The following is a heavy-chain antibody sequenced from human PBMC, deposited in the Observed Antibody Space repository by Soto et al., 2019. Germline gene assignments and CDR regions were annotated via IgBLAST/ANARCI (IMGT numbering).Heavy chain of an antibody. CDR2: ISAYNGNT. Sequence: QVQLVQSGAEVKKPGASVKVSCKASGYTFTSYGISWVRQAPGQGLEWMGWISAYNGNTNYAQKLQGRVTMTTDTSTSTAYMELRSLRSDDTAVYFCARSAEVRDRPYYYYGMDVWGQGTTVTVPS. CDR3: ARSAEVRDRPYYYYGMDV. V-gene: IGHV1-18*01. CDR1: GYTFTSYG. D-gene: IGHD3-10*01. J-gene: IGHJ6*02.